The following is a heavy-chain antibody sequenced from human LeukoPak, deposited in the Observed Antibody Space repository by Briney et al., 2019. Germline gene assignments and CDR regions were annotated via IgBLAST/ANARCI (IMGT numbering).Heavy chain of an antibody. D-gene: IGHD5-18*01. Sequence: SETLSLTCDVSGVSIRSYWWSWVRKPAGKGLEWIGRIYATGRTNYSPSFQSRVTMSIDMSSNQFSLTLSSVTAADTAVYYCARSGYTISAYHSDFWGQGAPVTVSS. CDR1: GVSIRSYW. J-gene: IGHJ4*02. CDR2: IYATGRT. V-gene: IGHV4-4*07. CDR3: ARSGYTISAYHSDF.